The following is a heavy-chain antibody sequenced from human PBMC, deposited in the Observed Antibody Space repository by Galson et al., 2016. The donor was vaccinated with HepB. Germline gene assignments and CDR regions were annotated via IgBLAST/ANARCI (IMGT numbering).Heavy chain of an antibody. J-gene: IGHJ5*02. Sequence: TLSLTCTVSGGSISSGGYYWSWVRQRPGKGLDWIGYIYYSGSTFYYPSLKGRVTISIDTSKNQLSLHLASVTAADTAVYFCARVIRGDFAGAGKWFDPWGQGTLVTVSS. V-gene: IGHV4-31*03. CDR1: GGSISSGGYY. D-gene: IGHD6-13*01. CDR2: IYYSGST. CDR3: ARVIRGDFAGAGKWFDP.